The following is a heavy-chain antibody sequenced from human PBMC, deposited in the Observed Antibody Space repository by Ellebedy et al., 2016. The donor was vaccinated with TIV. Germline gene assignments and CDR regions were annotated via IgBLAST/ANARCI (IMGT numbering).Heavy chain of an antibody. CDR2: IIPIFGTA. CDR3: ARDESGWGWFEP. CDR1: GYTFTGYY. Sequence: SVKVSCXASGYTFTGYYMHWVRQAPGQGLEWMGGIIPIFGTANYAQKFQGRVTITADKSTSTAYMELSSLRSEDTAVYYCARDESGWGWFEPWGQGTLVTVSS. J-gene: IGHJ5*02. D-gene: IGHD6-19*01. V-gene: IGHV1-69*06.